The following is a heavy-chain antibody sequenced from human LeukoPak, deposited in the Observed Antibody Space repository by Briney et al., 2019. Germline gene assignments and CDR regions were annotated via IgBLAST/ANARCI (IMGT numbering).Heavy chain of an antibody. CDR2: MSYDGSNK. D-gene: IGHD3-22*01. V-gene: IGHV3-30*04. CDR1: GFTFSTYP. Sequence: GGPLRLSCTASGFTFSTYPIHWVRQAPGKGLEWVALMSYDGSNKYYADSVKGRFTISRDNSKNTLYLQMNSLRTEDTAVYYCARDPWGSRSSGWFDPWGQGTLVTVSS. CDR3: ARDPWGSRSSGWFDP. J-gene: IGHJ5*02.